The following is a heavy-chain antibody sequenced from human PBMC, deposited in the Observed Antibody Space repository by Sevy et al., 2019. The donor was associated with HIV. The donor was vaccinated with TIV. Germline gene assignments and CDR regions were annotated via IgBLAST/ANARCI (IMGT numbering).Heavy chain of an antibody. CDR2: LSFACGRI. CDR3: AREGCSKPQDY. V-gene: IGHV3-23*01. J-gene: IGHJ4*02. Sequence: GGSLRLSCVASGFTFSKYSMSWVRQTPGKGMEWVSTLSFACGRINYARSVKGRFTMSRDDSRNTFYLQMDRLRAEDTAIYYCAREGCSKPQDYWGQGTLVTVSS. D-gene: IGHD2-2*01. CDR1: GFTFSKYS.